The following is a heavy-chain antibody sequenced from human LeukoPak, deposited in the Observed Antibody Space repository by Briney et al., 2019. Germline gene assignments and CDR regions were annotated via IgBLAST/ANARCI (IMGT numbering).Heavy chain of an antibody. J-gene: IGHJ4*02. CDR3: ARSAVAGTGTTFDY. D-gene: IGHD6-19*01. CDR2: ITAYNGNR. V-gene: IGHV1-18*01. CDR1: GYTFSNYG. Sequence: ASVKVSCKTSGYTFSNYGISWVRQAPGQGLEWMGWITAYNGNRLYAQKLQGRVTMTTDTSTSTAYMELRSLRSDDTAVYCCARSAVAGTGTTFDYWGQGTLVTVSS.